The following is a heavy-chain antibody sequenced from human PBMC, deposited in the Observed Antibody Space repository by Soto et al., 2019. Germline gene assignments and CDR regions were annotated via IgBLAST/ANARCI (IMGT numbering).Heavy chain of an antibody. J-gene: IGHJ4*02. D-gene: IGHD1-1*01. CDR3: VRSGDNYNLLDY. CDR2: SSNSGSFT. Sequence: PGVSLRLSCSASVFTFSDHYMSWIRQAPGKGLEWIGYSSNSGSFTRYADSAKGRFSISRDNAKNSLYLQINSLRGDDTATYFCVRSGDNYNLLDYWGQGTPVTVSS. V-gene: IGHV3-11*06. CDR1: VFTFSDHY.